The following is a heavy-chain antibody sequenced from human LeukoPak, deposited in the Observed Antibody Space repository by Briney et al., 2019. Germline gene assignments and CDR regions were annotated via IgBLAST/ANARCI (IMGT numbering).Heavy chain of an antibody. CDR1: GGSISSSSYY. D-gene: IGHD3-10*01. CDR3: ARQGPLWFGELGRVSNYFDY. Sequence: SETLSLTCTVSGGSISSSSYYWGWIRQPPGKGLEWIGSIYYSGSTYYNPSLKSRVTISVDTSKNQFSLKLSSVTAADTAVYYCARQGPLWFGELGRVSNYFDYWGQGTLVTVSS. V-gene: IGHV4-39*01. J-gene: IGHJ4*02. CDR2: IYYSGST.